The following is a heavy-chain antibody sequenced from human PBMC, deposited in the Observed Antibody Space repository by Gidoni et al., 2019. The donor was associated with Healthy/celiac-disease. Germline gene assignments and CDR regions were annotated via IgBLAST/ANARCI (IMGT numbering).Heavy chain of an antibody. J-gene: IGHJ6*02. CDR1: SSYG. CDR3: ARGPIGYCSSTCDYGMDV. V-gene: IGHV3-33*01. CDR2: IWYDGSNK. D-gene: IGHD2-2*01. Sequence: SSYGMHWVRQAPGKGLEWVAVIWYDGSNKYYADSVKGRFTISRDNSKNTLYLQMNSLRAEDTAVYYCARGPIGYCSSTCDYGMDVWGQGTTVTVSS.